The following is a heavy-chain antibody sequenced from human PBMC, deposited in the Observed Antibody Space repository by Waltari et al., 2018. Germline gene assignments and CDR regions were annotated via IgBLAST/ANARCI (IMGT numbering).Heavy chain of an antibody. CDR3: ARGGLAAAGPTLWYFDL. CDR2: IYHSGST. D-gene: IGHD6-13*01. CDR1: GGSISSSNW. J-gene: IGHJ2*01. Sequence: QVQLQESGPGLVKPSGTLSLTCAVSGGSISSSNWWRWVRQPPGKGLEWIGEIYHSGSTNYNPSLKSRVTISVDKSKNQFSLKLSSVTAADTAVYYCARGGLAAAGPTLWYFDLWGRGTLVTVSS. V-gene: IGHV4-4*02.